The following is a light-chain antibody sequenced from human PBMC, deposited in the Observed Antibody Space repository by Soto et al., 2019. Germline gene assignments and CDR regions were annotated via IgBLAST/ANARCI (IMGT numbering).Light chain of an antibody. Sequence: QSVLTQPASVSGSPGQSITISCTGTSNDVGGYKYVSWYQHHPGKAPKLMIYEVSNRPSGVSNRFSGSKSGNMASLTISGLQAEVEADYYCSSYTSSSTRPVVFGGGTKVTVL. CDR3: SSYTSSSTRPVV. V-gene: IGLV2-14*01. J-gene: IGLJ2*01. CDR1: SNDVGGYKY. CDR2: EVS.